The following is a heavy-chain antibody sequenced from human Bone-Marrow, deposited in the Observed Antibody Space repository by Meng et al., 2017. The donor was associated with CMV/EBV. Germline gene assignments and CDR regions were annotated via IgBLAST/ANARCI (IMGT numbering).Heavy chain of an antibody. CDR2: ISYDGSNK. Sequence: SCKASGYTFTGYYMHWVRQAPGKGLEWVAVISYDGSNKYYADSVKGRFTISRDNSKNTLYLQMNSLRAEDTAVYYCASPQQLVHRGDYWGQGTLVTVSS. D-gene: IGHD6-13*01. CDR3: ASPQQLVHRGDY. CDR1: GYTFTGYY. V-gene: IGHV3-30*04. J-gene: IGHJ4*02.